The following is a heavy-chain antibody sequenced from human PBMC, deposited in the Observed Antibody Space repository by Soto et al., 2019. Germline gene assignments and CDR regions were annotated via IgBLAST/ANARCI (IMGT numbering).Heavy chain of an antibody. Sequence: GGSLRLSCAASGFTFSKAWMNWVRQAPGKGLEWVGHIKTKTDGGTTDYAAPVKGRFTISRDDSKNTLYLQMNSLKTEDTAVNYCTTQQLVPPYYYYGLDVWGQGTTVTVSS. CDR3: TTQQLVPPYYYYGLDV. V-gene: IGHV3-15*07. J-gene: IGHJ6*02. CDR2: IKTKTDGGTT. CDR1: GFTFSKAW. D-gene: IGHD6-13*01.